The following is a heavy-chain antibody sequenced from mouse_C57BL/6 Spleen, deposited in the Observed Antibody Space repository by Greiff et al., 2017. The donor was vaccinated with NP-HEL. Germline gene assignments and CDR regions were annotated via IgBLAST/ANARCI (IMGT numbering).Heavy chain of an antibody. V-gene: IGHV1-53*01. D-gene: IGHD1-1*01. CDR3: AISCDYYGSSYSWFAY. CDR1: GYTFTSYW. CDR2: INPSNGGT. J-gene: IGHJ3*01. Sequence: VQLQQPGTELVKPGASVKLSCKASGYTFTSYWMHWVKQRPGQGLEWIGNINPSNGGTNYNEKFKSKATLTVDKSSSTAYMQLSILTSEDSAVYYCAISCDYYGSSYSWFAYWGQGTLVTVSA.